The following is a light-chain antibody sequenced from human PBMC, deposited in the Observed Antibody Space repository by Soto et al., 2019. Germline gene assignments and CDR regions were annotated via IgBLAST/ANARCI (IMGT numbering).Light chain of an antibody. CDR2: AAS. CDR1: QGISSY. Sequence: AIRMTQSPSSLSASTGDRVTITCRASQGISSYLAWYQQKPGKAPKLLIYAASTLQSGVPSRFSGSGSGTDFTLTISCLQSEYFATYYCQQYDSYPLTFGVGTKVDIK. CDR3: QQYDSYPLT. V-gene: IGKV1-8*01. J-gene: IGKJ4*01.